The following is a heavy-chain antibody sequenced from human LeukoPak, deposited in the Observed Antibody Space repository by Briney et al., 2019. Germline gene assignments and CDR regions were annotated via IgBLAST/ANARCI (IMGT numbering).Heavy chain of an antibody. V-gene: IGHV3-21*01. J-gene: IGHJ3*01. Sequence: GGSLRLSCAASGFTFSSYGMNWVRQAPGKGLEWVSTISSSSTFIYYADSVKDRFTISRDNAKNSLYLQVGSLRAEDTAVYYCARGDTSGYYSTFWGQGTMVTVSS. D-gene: IGHD3-22*01. CDR2: ISSSSTFI. CDR1: GFTFSSYG. CDR3: ARGDTSGYYSTF.